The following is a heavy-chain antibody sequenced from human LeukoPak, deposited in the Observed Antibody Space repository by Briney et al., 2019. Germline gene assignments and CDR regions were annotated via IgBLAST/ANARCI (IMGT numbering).Heavy chain of an antibody. CDR3: ARPSYYCTNGVCYDDAFDI. D-gene: IGHD2-8*01. CDR1: GFTFSSYE. Sequence: GGSLRLSCTASGFTFSSYEMNWVRQAPGKGLEWVSYISSSGSTIYYADSVKGRFTISRDNAKNSLYLQMNSLRAEDTAVYYCARPSYYCTNGVCYDDAFDIWGQGTMVTVSS. J-gene: IGHJ3*02. CDR2: ISSSGSTI. V-gene: IGHV3-48*03.